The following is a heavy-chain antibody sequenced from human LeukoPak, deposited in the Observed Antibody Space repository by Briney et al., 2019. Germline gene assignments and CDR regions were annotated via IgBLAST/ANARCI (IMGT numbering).Heavy chain of an antibody. Sequence: SETLSLTCTVSGGSISSGGYYWSWIRQHPGKGLEWIGYIYYSGSTYYNPSLKSRVTISVDTSKNQFSLKLSSVTAADTAVYYCARGGYCSSTSCLYFDYWGQGTLVTVSS. CDR3: ARGGYCSSTSCLYFDY. D-gene: IGHD2-2*01. J-gene: IGHJ4*02. V-gene: IGHV4-30-4*08. CDR1: GGSISSGGYY. CDR2: IYYSGST.